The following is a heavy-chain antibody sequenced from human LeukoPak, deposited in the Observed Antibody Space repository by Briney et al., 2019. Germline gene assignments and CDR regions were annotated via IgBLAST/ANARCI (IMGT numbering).Heavy chain of an antibody. J-gene: IGHJ3*02. D-gene: IGHD1-26*01. CDR1: GFAFGTYT. CDR2: ITGTSSII. CDR3: ARDSPYSGSPHSDAFDI. Sequence: GSLRLSCTASGFAFGTYTMNWVRQPPGKGPEWLSYITGTSSIIYYADSVKGRFTVSRGNAKNSLYLQMNSLRAEDTAVYYCARDSPYSGSPHSDAFDIWGQGTMVTVSS. V-gene: IGHV3-48*04.